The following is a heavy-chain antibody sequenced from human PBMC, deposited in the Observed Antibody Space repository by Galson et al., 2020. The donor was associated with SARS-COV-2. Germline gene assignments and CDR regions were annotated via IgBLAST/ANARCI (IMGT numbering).Heavy chain of an antibody. CDR1: GYSVSTTNY. Sequence: SETLSLTCAVSGYSVSTTNYWGWVRLAPGKGLEWIGSIYPNGRTYYNPSLESRVTISVDTSRNQFSLTLASVTAADTAFYYCARQGVNMMVVVAVPCWFFDLWGRGTLVTVSS. CDR2: IYPNGRT. D-gene: IGHD2-21*01. CDR3: ARQGVNMMVVVAVPCWFFDL. V-gene: IGHV4-38-2*01. J-gene: IGHJ2*01.